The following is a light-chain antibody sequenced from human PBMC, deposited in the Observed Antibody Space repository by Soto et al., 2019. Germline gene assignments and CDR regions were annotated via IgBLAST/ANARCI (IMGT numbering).Light chain of an antibody. CDR1: QSVSSSY. Sequence: EIVLTKSLGTLSLSPGETANLSCRASQSVSSSYLAWYQQQPGKAPRLLIYGASRRATGIPDRFSGSGSGSDFTLTISRLEPEDFAVYYWQQHGTYGQGTKVDIK. CDR3: QQHGT. CDR2: GAS. V-gene: IGKV3-20*01. J-gene: IGKJ1*01.